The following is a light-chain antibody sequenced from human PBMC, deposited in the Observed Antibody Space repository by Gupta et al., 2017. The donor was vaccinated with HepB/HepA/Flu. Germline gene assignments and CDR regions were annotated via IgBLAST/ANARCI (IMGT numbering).Light chain of an antibody. J-gene: IGKJ1*01. CDR1: QSINSW. CDR2: KAS. CDR3: RQHNSYPLT. V-gene: IGKV1-5*03. Sequence: DIQMTQSPSTLSASVGDRVTITCRASQSINSWLAWYQQKPGKAPNLLIYKASTLKSGVPSRFSGSESGTEFTLTISSLQPDDVATYYCRQHNSYPLTFGQGTKVEIK.